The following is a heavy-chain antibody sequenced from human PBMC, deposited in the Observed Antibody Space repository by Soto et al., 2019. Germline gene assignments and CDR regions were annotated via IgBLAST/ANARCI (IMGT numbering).Heavy chain of an antibody. CDR1: CYTFTSCV. D-gene: IGHD3-22*01. CDR2: ISAYNGNT. J-gene: IGHJ4*02. V-gene: IGHV1-18*04. Sequence: ASVNVYCKAACYTFTSCVISWVRQAPGQGLELMGWISAYNGNTNYAQKLQGRVTMTTDTSTSTAYMELRSLRSDDTAVYYCARVRYYDSSGYFLYWGQGTLVTVSS. CDR3: ARVRYYDSSGYFLY.